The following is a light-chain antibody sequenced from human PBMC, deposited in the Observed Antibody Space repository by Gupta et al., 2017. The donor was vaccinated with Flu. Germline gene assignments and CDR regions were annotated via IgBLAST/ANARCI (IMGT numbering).Light chain of an antibody. V-gene: IGKV3-20*01. J-gene: IGKJ3*01. CDR3: KQYGSSHLFT. CDR2: GAS. CDR1: QIVSISD. Sequence: TRSLPPGERATLSGRASQIVSISDLACYQTNTGKATRLPIEGASSRAPGIPDRFRGSGSGTDCTRTISRLETEACEVYYCKQYGSSHLFTFGPGTKVEIK.